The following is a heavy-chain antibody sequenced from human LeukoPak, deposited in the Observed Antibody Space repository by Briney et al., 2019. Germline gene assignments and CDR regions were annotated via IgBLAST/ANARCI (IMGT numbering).Heavy chain of an antibody. CDR2: IKQDGSEK. CDR1: GFTFSSYW. Sequence: PGGSLRLSCVVSGFTFSSYWMSWVRQAPGKGLEWVANIKQDGSEKYYVDSVKGRFTMSRDNAKNSLYLQMNSLRAEDTAVYYCARVQWELRGVGSYFEYWGQGVLVTVSS. V-gene: IGHV3-7*01. CDR3: ARVQWELRGVGSYFEY. J-gene: IGHJ4*02. D-gene: IGHD1-26*01.